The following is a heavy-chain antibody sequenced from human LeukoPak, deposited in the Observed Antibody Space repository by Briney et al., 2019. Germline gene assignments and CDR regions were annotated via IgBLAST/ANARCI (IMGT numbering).Heavy chain of an antibody. CDR1: GVSFSGYY. V-gene: IGHV4-34*01. CDR2: VNHSGST. D-gene: IGHD1-14*01. Sequence: SETLSLTCAVYGVSFSGYYWSWIRQPPGKGLEWIGEVNHSGSTNYNPSLKSRVTLSLDTSKNQFSLNLTSVTAADTAVYYCAETGEISSIWGRGTMVTVSS. CDR3: AETGEISSI. J-gene: IGHJ3*02.